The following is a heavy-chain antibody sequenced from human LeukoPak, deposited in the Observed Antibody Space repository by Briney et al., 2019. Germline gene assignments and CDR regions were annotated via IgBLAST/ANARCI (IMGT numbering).Heavy chain of an antibody. Sequence: PGGSLRLSCAASGFTFSSYGMHWVRQAPGKGLEWVAVIWYDGSNKYYADSVKGRFTISRDNSKNTLYLQMNSLRAEDTAVYYCAKDSQGIWFDPWGQGTLVTVSS. CDR1: GFTFSSYG. J-gene: IGHJ5*02. CDR3: AKDSQGIWFDP. D-gene: IGHD3-10*01. CDR2: IWYDGSNK. V-gene: IGHV3-33*06.